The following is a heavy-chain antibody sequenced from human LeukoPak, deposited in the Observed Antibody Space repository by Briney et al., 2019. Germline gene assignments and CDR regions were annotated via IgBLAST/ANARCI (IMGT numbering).Heavy chain of an antibody. D-gene: IGHD4-23*01. J-gene: IGHJ4*02. CDR3: AKDPVGRNPPYYFDY. CDR1: GWPFSSFL. CDR2: ILVSGGRT. Sequence: GALILSCAASGWPFSSFLVNWVRAAPGKGLEWVWGILVSGGRTYYADSVKGRFTISRDNSKNTLYLQMNSLRAEDTAMYYCAKDPVGRNPPYYFDYWGQGTLVTVSS. V-gene: IGHV3-23*01.